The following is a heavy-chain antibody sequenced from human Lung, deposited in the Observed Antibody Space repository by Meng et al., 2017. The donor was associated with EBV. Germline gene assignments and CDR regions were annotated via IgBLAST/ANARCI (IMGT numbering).Heavy chain of an antibody. D-gene: IGHD1/OR15-1a*01. CDR2: IKESEGA. J-gene: IGHJ4*02. CDR1: GASFGDYC. V-gene: IGHV4-34*01. CDR3: VRGLDNWNILVFDY. Sequence: VQLEQGGTGLWKPSESLSLTCGVYGASFGDYCWTWIRQHPVKGLEWIGEIKESEGANYNPSLKSRVSISLDTSRDQFSLTLNSVTAADTAVYYCVRGLDNWNILVFDYWGQGALVTVSS.